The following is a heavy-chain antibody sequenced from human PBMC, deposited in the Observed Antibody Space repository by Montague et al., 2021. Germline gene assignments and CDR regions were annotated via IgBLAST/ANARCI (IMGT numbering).Heavy chain of an antibody. J-gene: IGHJ6*02. CDR3: ARHVIGNYGMDV. Sequence: SETLSLTCTVSGGSISSSSYYWGWIRQPPGKGLEWIGSIYYSGSTYYNPSLKSRVTISVDTSKNQFSLKLSSVTDADTAVYSCARHVIGNYGMDVWGQGTTVTVSS. V-gene: IGHV4-39*01. D-gene: IGHD3-16*02. CDR1: GGSISSSSYY. CDR2: IYYSGST.